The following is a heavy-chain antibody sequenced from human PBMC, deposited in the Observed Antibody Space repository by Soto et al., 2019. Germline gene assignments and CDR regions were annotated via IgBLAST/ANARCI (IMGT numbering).Heavy chain of an antibody. CDR1: GGSVSSSSYY. D-gene: IGHD4-17*01. Sequence: SETLSLTCTVSGGSVSSSSYYWAWIRQPPGRGLEWIGTFYYTGSTYYNPSLKSRVTISVDTSKNQFSLKLSSVTAADTAVYYCARRYGASFDYWGQGTLVTVSS. V-gene: IGHV4-39*07. CDR3: ARRYGASFDY. J-gene: IGHJ4*02. CDR2: FYYTGST.